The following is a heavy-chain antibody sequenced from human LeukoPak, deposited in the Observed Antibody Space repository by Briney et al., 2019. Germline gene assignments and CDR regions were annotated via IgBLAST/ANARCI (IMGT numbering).Heavy chain of an antibody. J-gene: IGHJ6*03. CDR2: IRFDGSDK. V-gene: IGHV3-30*02. Sequence: GGSLRLSCAASGFTFSSFGLHWVRQAPGKGLEWVAFIRFDGSDKYYADSVKGRCTISRDNSKNTLYLQMNSLRADDTAVYYCAKGLTVGQPSTMDVWGKGTTVTVSS. D-gene: IGHD5-18*01. CDR1: GFTFSSFG. CDR3: AKGLTVGQPSTMDV.